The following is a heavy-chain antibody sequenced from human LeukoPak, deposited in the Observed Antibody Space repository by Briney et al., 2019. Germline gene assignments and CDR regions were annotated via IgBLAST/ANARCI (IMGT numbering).Heavy chain of an antibody. Sequence: PGGSLRLSCAASGLTFNNYAMGWVRQVPGKGLEWVSSISSSSSYIYYADSVKGRFTISRDNAKNSLYLQMNSLRAEDTAVYYCARDPTTYCGGDCLSGLCDYWGQGTLVTVSS. J-gene: IGHJ4*02. CDR3: ARDPTTYCGGDCLSGLCDY. CDR2: ISSSSSYI. CDR1: GLTFNNYA. V-gene: IGHV3-21*01. D-gene: IGHD2-21*02.